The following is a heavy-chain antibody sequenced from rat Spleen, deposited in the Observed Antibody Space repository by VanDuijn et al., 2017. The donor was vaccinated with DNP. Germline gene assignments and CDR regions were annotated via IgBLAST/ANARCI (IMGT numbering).Heavy chain of an antibody. CDR3: ARGVYYGLGWYFDF. CDR1: GFTFNNCW. Sequence: EVQLVESGGDLVQPGRSLKLSCVASGFTFNNCWMTWIRQVPGKGLEWVASITSGGGSTYYPDSVKGRFTISRDNAKNTLYLQMSSLRSEDTATYYCARGVYYGLGWYFDFWGPGTMVTVSS. J-gene: IGHJ1*01. V-gene: IGHV5-31*01. CDR2: ITSGGGST. D-gene: IGHD1-6*01.